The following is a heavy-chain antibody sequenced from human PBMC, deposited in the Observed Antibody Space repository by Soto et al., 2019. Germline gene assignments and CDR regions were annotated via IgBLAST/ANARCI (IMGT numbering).Heavy chain of an antibody. CDR1: GGSFSGYY. Sequence: RSLTCAVYGGSFSGYYWSWIRQPPGKGLEWIGEINHSGSTNYNPSLKSRVTISVDTSKNQFSLKLSSVTAADTAVYYCASAQGRGATSYYFDYSGKGTLVTVSS. V-gene: IGHV4-34*01. J-gene: IGHJ4*02. D-gene: IGHD3-10*01. CDR3: ASAQGRGATSYYFDY. CDR2: INHSGST.